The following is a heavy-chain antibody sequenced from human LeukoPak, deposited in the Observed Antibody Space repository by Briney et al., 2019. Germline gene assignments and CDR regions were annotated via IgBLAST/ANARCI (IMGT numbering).Heavy chain of an antibody. J-gene: IGHJ6*04. CDR1: GGSFSGYY. Sequence: KASETLSLTCAVYGGSFSGYYWSWIHQPPGKGLEWIGEINHSGSTNYNPSLKSRVTISVDTSKNQFSLKLSSVTAADTAVYYCARGVLWFGELPAPRMDVWGKGTTVTVSS. CDR2: INHSGST. CDR3: ARGVLWFGELPAPRMDV. D-gene: IGHD3-10*01. V-gene: IGHV4-34*01.